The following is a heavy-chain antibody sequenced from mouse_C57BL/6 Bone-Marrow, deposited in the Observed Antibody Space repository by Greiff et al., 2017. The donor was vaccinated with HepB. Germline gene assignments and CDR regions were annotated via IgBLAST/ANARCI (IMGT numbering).Heavy chain of an antibody. Sequence: EVQLQQSGAELVRPGASVKLSCTASGFNIKDDYMHWVKQRPEQGLEWIGWIDPENGDTEYASKFQGKATITADTSSNTAYLQLSSLTSEDTAVYYCFYYFFDYWGQGTTLTVSS. V-gene: IGHV14-4*01. CDR1: GFNIKDDY. D-gene: IGHD1-1*01. J-gene: IGHJ2*01. CDR3: FYYFFDY. CDR2: IDPENGDT.